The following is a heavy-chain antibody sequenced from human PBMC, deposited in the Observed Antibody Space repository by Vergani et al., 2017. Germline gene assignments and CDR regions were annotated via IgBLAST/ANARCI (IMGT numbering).Heavy chain of an antibody. D-gene: IGHD3-22*01. CDR2: IKQDGSEK. CDR3: ARAGYYYDTRAFDI. V-gene: IGHV3-7*03. CDR1: GFPFSSYW. J-gene: IGHJ3*02. Sequence: EVQLLESGGGLVQPGGSLRLSCAASGFPFSSYWMSWVRQAPGKGLEWVANIKQDGSEKYYVDSVKGRFTISRDNAKNSLYLQMNSLRAEDTAVYYCARAGYYYDTRAFDIWGQGTMVTVSS.